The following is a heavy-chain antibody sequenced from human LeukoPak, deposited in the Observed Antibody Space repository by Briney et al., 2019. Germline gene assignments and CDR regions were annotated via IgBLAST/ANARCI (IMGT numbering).Heavy chain of an antibody. D-gene: IGHD2-21*01. CDR3: ASWADTNAPVAVFDY. Sequence: GASVKVSCKASGYIFTGYYMHWVRQAPGQGLEWMGWINLNSGGTNYAQKFQGRVTLTRDTSINTAYMELSRLKSDDTAVYYCASWADTNAPVAVFDYWGQGTLVAVSS. J-gene: IGHJ4*02. CDR2: INLNSGGT. V-gene: IGHV1-2*02. CDR1: GYIFTGYY.